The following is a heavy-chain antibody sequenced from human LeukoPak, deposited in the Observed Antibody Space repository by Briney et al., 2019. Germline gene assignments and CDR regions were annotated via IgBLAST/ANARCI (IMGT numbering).Heavy chain of an antibody. V-gene: IGHV4-59*08. CDR2: ISCSGST. CDR3: ARHLDYYGSGSYEY. J-gene: IGHJ4*02. CDR1: GGSISPYH. Sequence: SETLSLTCAVSGGSISPYHWTWIRQPPGKGLEWSGYISCSGSTNYNPSLKSRVTISIDTSKSQFSLKLSSVTAADTAVYYCARHLDYYGSGSYEYWGQGTLVTVSS. D-gene: IGHD3-10*01.